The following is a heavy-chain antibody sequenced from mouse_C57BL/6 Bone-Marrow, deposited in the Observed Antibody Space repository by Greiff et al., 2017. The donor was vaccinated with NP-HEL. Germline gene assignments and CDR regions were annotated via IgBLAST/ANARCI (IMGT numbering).Heavy chain of an antibody. CDR2: IDPSDSET. CDR1: GYTFTSYW. Sequence: QVHVKQPGAELVRPGSSVKLSCKASGYTFTSYWMHWVKQRPIQGLEWIVNIDPSDSETHYNQKFKDKATLTVDKSSSTAYMQLSSLTSEDSAVYYCARFPYYYGSRDWYFDVWGTGTTVTVSS. V-gene: IGHV1-52*01. D-gene: IGHD1-1*01. J-gene: IGHJ1*03. CDR3: ARFPYYYGSRDWYFDV.